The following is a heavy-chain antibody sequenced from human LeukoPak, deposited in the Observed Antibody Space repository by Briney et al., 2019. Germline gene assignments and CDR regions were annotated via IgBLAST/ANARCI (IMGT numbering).Heavy chain of an antibody. CDR1: GGSISSYY. V-gene: IGHV4-4*07. D-gene: IGHD2-15*01. J-gene: IGHJ3*02. Sequence: PSETLSLTCTDSGGSISSYYWSWIRQPAGKGLEWIGRIYTSGSTNYNPSLKSRVTMSVDTSKNQFSLKLSSVTAADTAVYYCAMLGYCSGGSCYSWDAFDIWGQGTMVTVSS. CDR3: AMLGYCSGGSCYSWDAFDI. CDR2: IYTSGST.